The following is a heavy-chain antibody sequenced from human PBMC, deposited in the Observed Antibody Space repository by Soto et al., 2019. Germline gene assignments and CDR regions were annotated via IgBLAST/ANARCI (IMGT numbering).Heavy chain of an antibody. CDR3: ASAMTMGWSPQGY. Sequence: PGGSLRLSCAASGFTFSAFSLNWVRQVPGKGLEWIASISGTNRYIEYADSVKDRFTISRDNTKNSVSLQMSRLRTGDTGLYYCASAMTMGWSPQGYWGQGTPVTVSS. CDR1: GFTFSAFS. J-gene: IGHJ4*02. D-gene: IGHD3-10*01. V-gene: IGHV3-21*06. CDR2: ISGTNRYI.